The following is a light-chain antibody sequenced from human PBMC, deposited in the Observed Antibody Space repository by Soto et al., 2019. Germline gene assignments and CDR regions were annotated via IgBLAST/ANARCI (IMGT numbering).Light chain of an antibody. CDR3: SSYTSSRGEV. Sequence: QSALTQPASVSGSPGQSITISCTGTSSDVGGYNYVSWYQQHPGKAPKLMIYDVSNRPSGVSNRFSGSKSGNTASLTISGLQAEDEAEYYCSSYTSSRGEVFGTGTKLTVL. V-gene: IGLV2-14*01. CDR2: DVS. J-gene: IGLJ1*01. CDR1: SSDVGGYNY.